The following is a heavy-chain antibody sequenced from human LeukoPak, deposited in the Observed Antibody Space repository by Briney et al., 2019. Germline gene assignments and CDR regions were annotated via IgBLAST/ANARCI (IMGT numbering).Heavy chain of an antibody. V-gene: IGHV4-34*01. D-gene: IGHD3-3*01. CDR1: GGSFSGYY. Sequence: SETLSLTCAVYGGSFSGYYWSWIRQRPGKGLEWIGEINHSGSTNYNPSLKSRVTISVDTSKNQFSLKLSSVTAADTAVYYCASLDFWSGKDDYWGQGTLVTVSS. J-gene: IGHJ4*02. CDR2: INHSGST. CDR3: ASLDFWSGKDDY.